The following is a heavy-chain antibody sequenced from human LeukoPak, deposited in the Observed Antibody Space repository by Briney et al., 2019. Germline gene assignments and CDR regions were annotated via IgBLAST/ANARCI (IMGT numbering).Heavy chain of an antibody. J-gene: IGHJ4*02. D-gene: IGHD3-3*01. Sequence: SGGSLRLSCAASGFTFSNYAMNWVRQAPGKGLEWVSAISGSGGNTYYADSVKGRFTISRDNSKNTLYLQMNSLRAEDTAVYYCVKTYDFWSGYYAPVDYWGQGTLVTVSS. CDR3: VKTYDFWSGYYAPVDY. CDR2: ISGSGGNT. CDR1: GFTFSNYA. V-gene: IGHV3-23*01.